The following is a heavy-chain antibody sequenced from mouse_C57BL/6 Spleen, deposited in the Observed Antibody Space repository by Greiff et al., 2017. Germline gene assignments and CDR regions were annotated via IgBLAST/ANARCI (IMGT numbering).Heavy chain of an antibody. CDR2: ISYDGSN. J-gene: IGHJ1*03. CDR1: VYSITSGYY. V-gene: IGHV3-6*01. CDR3: ARNGNYVYFDG. Sequence: EVKLVESGPGLVKPSQSLSLTCSVTVYSITSGYYWNWIRQFPGNKLEWMGYISYDGSNNYNPSLKNRISITRDTSKNQFFLKLNSVTTEDTATYYCARNGNYVYFDGWGTGTTVTVAS. D-gene: IGHD2-1*01.